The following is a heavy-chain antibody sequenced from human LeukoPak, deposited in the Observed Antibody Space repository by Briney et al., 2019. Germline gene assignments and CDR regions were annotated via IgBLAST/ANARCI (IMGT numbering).Heavy chain of an antibody. Sequence: SVKVSCKASGGTFSSYAISWVRQAPGQGLEWMGGIISIFGTANYAQKFQGRVTITTDESTSTAYMELSSLRSEDAAVYYCARDRPRGYSYGRGNWFDPWGQGTLVTVSS. D-gene: IGHD5-18*01. CDR2: IISIFGTA. CDR3: ARDRPRGYSYGRGNWFDP. J-gene: IGHJ5*02. V-gene: IGHV1-69*05. CDR1: GGTFSSYA.